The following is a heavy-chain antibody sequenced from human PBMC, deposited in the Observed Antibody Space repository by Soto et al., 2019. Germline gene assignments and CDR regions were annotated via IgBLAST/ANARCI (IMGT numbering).Heavy chain of an antibody. J-gene: IGHJ4*02. CDR3: AKGGEGSCSKTSCLYYSDY. D-gene: IGHD2-2*01. CDR2: ISGSGDST. V-gene: IGHV3-23*01. Sequence: EVQLLDSGGGLVQPGGSLRLSCAASGFTFSTYAMSWVRQAPGKGLEWVLTISGSGDSTYYANSVKGRFTISRDNSRNNLNMQMNSLRVEDTAVYYCAKGGEGSCSKTSCLYYSDYWGQGTLVTVSS. CDR1: GFTFSTYA.